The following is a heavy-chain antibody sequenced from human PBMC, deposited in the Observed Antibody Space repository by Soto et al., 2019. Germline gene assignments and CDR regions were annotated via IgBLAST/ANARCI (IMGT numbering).Heavy chain of an antibody. J-gene: IGHJ6*02. V-gene: IGHV3-23*01. Sequence: PGGSLRLSCAASGFTFSSYAMSWVRQAPGKGLEWVSAISGSGGSTYYADSVKGRFTISRDNSKNTLYLQMNSLRAEDTAVYYFATLPGRPPSHDVLAVWAQGPTAPGS. CDR3: ATLPGRPPSHDVLAV. CDR2: ISGSGGST. D-gene: IGHD3-10*02. CDR1: GFTFSSYA.